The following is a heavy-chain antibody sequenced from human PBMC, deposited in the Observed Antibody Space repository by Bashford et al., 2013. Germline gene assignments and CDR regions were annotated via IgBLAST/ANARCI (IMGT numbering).Heavy chain of an antibody. Sequence: VRQAPGKGLEWVSYISSRSTKTTYADSVKGRFTISRDDAKNSLNLLMTSLRAEDTAVYYCAREAPALDYWGQGTLVTVSS. CDR3: AREAPALDY. J-gene: IGHJ4*02. V-gene: IGHV3-48*01. CDR2: ISSRSTKT. D-gene: IGHD2-2*01.